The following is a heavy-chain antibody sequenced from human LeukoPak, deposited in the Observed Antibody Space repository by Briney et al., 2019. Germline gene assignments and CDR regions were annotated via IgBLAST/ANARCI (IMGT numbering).Heavy chain of an antibody. CDR2: ISSSGSTI. Sequence: GGSLRLSCAASGFTSSSYEMNWVRQAPGKRLEWVSYISSSGSTIYYADSVKGRFTISRDNAKNSLYLQMNSLRADDTAVYYCARLSYDSGTHYTCYEYWGQGTLVTVSS. J-gene: IGHJ4*02. CDR1: GFTSSSYE. D-gene: IGHD3-10*01. V-gene: IGHV3-48*03. CDR3: ARLSYDSGTHYTCYEY.